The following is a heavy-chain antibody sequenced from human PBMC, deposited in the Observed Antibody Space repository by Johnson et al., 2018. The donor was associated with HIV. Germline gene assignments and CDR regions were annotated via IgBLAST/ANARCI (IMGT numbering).Heavy chain of an antibody. V-gene: IGHV3-15*01. CDR1: GFTFSNAW. CDR3: ARASGTYPDDAFDI. D-gene: IGHD1-26*01. CDR2: IKSKTDGGTT. Sequence: MQLVESGGGLVKPGGSLRLSCAASGFTFSNAWMNWVRQPPGKGLEWVGRIKSKTDGGTTDYAAPVKGRFTISRDDSKNMLYLQMNSLRAEDTAMYFCARASGTYPDDAFDIWGRGTMVTVYS. J-gene: IGHJ3*02.